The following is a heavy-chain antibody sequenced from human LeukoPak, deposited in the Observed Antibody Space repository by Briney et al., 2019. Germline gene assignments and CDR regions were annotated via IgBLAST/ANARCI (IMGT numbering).Heavy chain of an antibody. CDR2: MYYSGST. D-gene: IGHD4-17*01. CDR1: GGSISSSGYY. Sequence: PSETLSLTCTVSGGSISSSGYYWGWIRQPPGKGLEWIGSMYYSGSTYYNPSLKSRVAISVDTSKNHFSLKLSSVTAADTAVYYCARTSGDYGWVFDYWGQGTLVTVSS. CDR3: ARTSGDYGWVFDY. V-gene: IGHV4-39*02. J-gene: IGHJ4*02.